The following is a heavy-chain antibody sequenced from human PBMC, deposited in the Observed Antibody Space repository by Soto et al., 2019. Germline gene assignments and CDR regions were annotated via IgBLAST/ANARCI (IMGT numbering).Heavy chain of an antibody. CDR1: GDRFTDYY. V-gene: IGHV1-2*04. D-gene: IGHD5-12*01. CDR3: ARESGGATATLDYYYFYMDV. J-gene: IGHJ6*03. CDR2: INPNSGVT. Sequence: QVQLVQSGAEVKEPGASVTVSCRASGDRFTDYYMHWVRQAPGQGLEWMGWINPNSGVTKYAQKFQGWVTMPRDTSIRTVYLQLSRLRFDDTAIYYCARESGGATATLDYYYFYMDVWGTGTTVTVSS.